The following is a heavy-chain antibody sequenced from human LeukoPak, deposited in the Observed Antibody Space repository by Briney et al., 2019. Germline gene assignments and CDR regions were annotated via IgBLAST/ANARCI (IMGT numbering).Heavy chain of an antibody. V-gene: IGHV3-53*01. CDR2: IYSGGST. CDR1: GFTVSSNY. CDR3: ASVDFWSTYFFDY. D-gene: IGHD3-3*01. Sequence: GGSLRLSCAASGFTVSSNYMSWVRQAPGKGLEWVSVIYSGGSTYYADSVKGRFTISRDNSKNTLYLQMNSLRAEDTAVYYCASVDFWSTYFFDYWGQGTLVTVSS. J-gene: IGHJ4*02.